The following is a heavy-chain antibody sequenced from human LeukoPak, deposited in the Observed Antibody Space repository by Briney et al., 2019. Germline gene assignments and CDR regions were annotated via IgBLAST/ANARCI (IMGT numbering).Heavy chain of an antibody. D-gene: IGHD5-12*01. CDR1: GYTFTGYY. V-gene: IGHV1-2*06. J-gene: IGHJ5*02. CDR2: INPNSGGT. Sequence: ASVRVSCKASGYTFTGYYMHWVRQAPGQGLEWMGRINPNSGGTNYAQKVQGRVTMTRDTSISTAYMELSRLRSDDTAVYYCARVRPRYSWFDPWGQGTLVTVSS. CDR3: ARVRPRYSWFDP.